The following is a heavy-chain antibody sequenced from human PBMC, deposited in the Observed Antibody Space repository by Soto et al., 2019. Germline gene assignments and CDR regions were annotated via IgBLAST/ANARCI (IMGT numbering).Heavy chain of an antibody. Sequence: QVQLVESGGGVVQPGRSLRLSCAASGFTFSSYGMHWVRQAPGKGLEWVAVIWYDGSNKYYADSVKGRFTISRDNSKNTLYLKMNSLRAEDTAVYYCARDSPGRYPDYWGQGTLVTVSS. J-gene: IGHJ4*02. CDR3: ARDSPGRYPDY. CDR1: GFTFSSYG. V-gene: IGHV3-33*01. CDR2: IWYDGSNK. D-gene: IGHD3-10*01.